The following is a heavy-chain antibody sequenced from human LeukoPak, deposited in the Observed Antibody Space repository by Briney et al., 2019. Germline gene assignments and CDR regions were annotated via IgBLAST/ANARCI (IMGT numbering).Heavy chain of an antibody. CDR2: FDPEDGET. D-gene: IGHD3-10*01. CDR3: AKDDAWLRFGE. V-gene: IGHV1-24*01. CDR1: GYTLTELS. Sequence: GASVKVSCKVSGYTLTELSMYWVRQAPGKGLEWIGGFDPEDGETIYAQKFQGRVTMTEDTSTDTAYMELSSLRSEDTAVYYCAKDDAWLRFGEWSQGTLVTVSS. J-gene: IGHJ4*02.